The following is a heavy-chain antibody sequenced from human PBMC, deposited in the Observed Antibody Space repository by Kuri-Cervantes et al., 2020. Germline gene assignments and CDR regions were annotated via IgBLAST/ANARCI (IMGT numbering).Heavy chain of an antibody. CDR2: ISWNSGSI. CDR1: GFTFDDYA. D-gene: IGHD4-17*01. V-gene: IGHV3-9*01. CDR3: ARDGADYGDYEQTYYYYYGMDV. Sequence: GGSLRLSCAASGFTFDDYAMHWVRQAPGKGLEWVSGISWNSGSIGYADSVKGRFTISRDNAKNSLYLQMNSLRAEDTAVYYCARDGADYGDYEQTYYYYYGMDVWGQGTTVTVSS. J-gene: IGHJ6*02.